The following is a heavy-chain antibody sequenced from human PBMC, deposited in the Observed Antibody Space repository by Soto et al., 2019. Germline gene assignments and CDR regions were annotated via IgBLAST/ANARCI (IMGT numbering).Heavy chain of an antibody. CDR1: GFTFSSYG. Sequence: QVQLVESGGGVVQPGRSLRLSCAASGFTFSSYGMHWVRQAPGKGLEWVAVISYDGSNKYYADSVKGRFIISRDNSKNTLYLQMNGLRAEDTAVYYCATSGSYSGFDYWGQGTVVTVSS. V-gene: IGHV3-30*03. CDR3: ATSGSYSGFDY. J-gene: IGHJ4*02. CDR2: ISYDGSNK. D-gene: IGHD1-26*01.